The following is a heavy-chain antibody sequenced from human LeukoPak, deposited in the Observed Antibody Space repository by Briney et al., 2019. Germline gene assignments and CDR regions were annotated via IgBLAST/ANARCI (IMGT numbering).Heavy chain of an antibody. Sequence: SVKVSCKASGGTFSSYAISWVRQAPGQGLEWMGGIIPIFGTANYAQKFQGRVTITTDESTSTAYMELSSLRSEDTAVYYCARLGYSSKHKYYYYYMDVWGKGTTVTVSS. V-gene: IGHV1-69*05. J-gene: IGHJ6*03. CDR3: ARLGYSSKHKYYYYYMDV. CDR1: GGTFSSYA. CDR2: IIPIFGTA. D-gene: IGHD6-13*01.